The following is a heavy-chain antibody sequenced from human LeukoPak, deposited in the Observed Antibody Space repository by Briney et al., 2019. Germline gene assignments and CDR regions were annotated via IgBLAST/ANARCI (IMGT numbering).Heavy chain of an antibody. Sequence: SGPTLVKPTQTLTLTCTFSGFSLSTSGVGVGWIRQPPGKALEWLALIYWNDDKRYSPSLKSRLTITKDTSKNQVVLTMTNMDPVDTATYYCAHRLIAAAGQYFDYWGQGTLVTVSS. CDR2: IYWNDDK. J-gene: IGHJ4*02. CDR3: AHRLIAAAGQYFDY. V-gene: IGHV2-5*01. D-gene: IGHD6-13*01. CDR1: GFSLSTSGVG.